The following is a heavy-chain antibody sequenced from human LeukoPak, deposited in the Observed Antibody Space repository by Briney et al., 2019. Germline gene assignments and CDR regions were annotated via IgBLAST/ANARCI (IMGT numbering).Heavy chain of an antibody. D-gene: IGHD3-10*01. CDR2: IYYSGST. CDR1: GGSISSYY. J-gene: IGHJ5*02. CDR3: ARDSSYYYGSGSYRWFDP. V-gene: IGHV4-59*12. Sequence: SETLSLTCTVSGGSISSYYWSWIWQPPGKGLEWIGYIYYSGSTNYNPSLESRVTISVDTSKNQFSLKLSSVTAADTAVYYCARDSSYYYGSGSYRWFDPWGQGTLVTVSS.